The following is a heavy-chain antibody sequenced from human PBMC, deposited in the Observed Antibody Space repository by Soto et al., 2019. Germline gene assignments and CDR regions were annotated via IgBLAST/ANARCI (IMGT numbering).Heavy chain of an antibody. CDR3: AILTPYYDFWSGNSLEV. CDR1: GGSISSSSYY. D-gene: IGHD3-3*01. V-gene: IGHV4-39*01. CDR2: IYYSGST. J-gene: IGHJ3*01. Sequence: QLQLQESGPGLVKPSETLSLTCTVSGGSISSSSYYWGWIRQPPGKGLEWIGSIYYSGSTYYNPSLKSRVTISVDTSKNQFSLKLSSVTAADTAVYYCAILTPYYDFWSGNSLEVWGQGTMVTVSS.